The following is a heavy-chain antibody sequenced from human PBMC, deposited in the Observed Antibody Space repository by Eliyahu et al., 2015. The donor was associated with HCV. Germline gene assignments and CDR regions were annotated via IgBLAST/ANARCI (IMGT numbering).Heavy chain of an antibody. Sequence: EVQLVESGGGLVKPGGSLRLSCAASGFTXXNAWMSWVRQAPGKGLEWVGRIKSKTDGGTTDYAAPVKGRFTISRDDSKNTLYLQMNSLKTEDTAVYYCTTDGMATTPGAFDIWGQGTMVTVSS. CDR2: IKSKTDGGTT. CDR1: GFTXXNAW. V-gene: IGHV3-15*01. J-gene: IGHJ3*02. D-gene: IGHD5-24*01. CDR3: TTDGMATTPGAFDI.